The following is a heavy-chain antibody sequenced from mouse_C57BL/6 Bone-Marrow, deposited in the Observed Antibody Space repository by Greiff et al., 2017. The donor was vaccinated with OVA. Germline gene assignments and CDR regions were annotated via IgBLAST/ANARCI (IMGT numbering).Heavy chain of an antibody. V-gene: IGHV1-50*01. D-gene: IGHD1-1*01. CDR1: GYTFTSYW. Sequence: QVQLQQPGAELVKPGASVKLSCKASGYTFTSYWMQWVKQRPGQGLEWIGEIDPSDSYTNYNQKFKGKATLTVDTSSSTAYMQLSSLTSEDSAVYYCARSLYYGSSYFDYWGQGTTLTVSS. CDR3: ARSLYYGSSYFDY. J-gene: IGHJ2*01. CDR2: IDPSDSYT.